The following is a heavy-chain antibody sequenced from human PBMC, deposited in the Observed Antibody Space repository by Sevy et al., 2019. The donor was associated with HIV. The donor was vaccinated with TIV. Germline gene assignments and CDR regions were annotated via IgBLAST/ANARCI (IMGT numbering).Heavy chain of an antibody. V-gene: IGHV1-18*01. CDR2: ISTYNDDT. CDR3: AGDLRPLEYYGSGSYYTSDY. CDR1: GYTFTSHG. D-gene: IGHD3-10*01. J-gene: IGHJ4*02. Sequence: ASVKVSCKASGYTFTSHGISWVRQAPGQGLEWVGWISTYNDDTKYAQKVQGRVTMTTDTSTTTVFMELRSLRSDDTAIYYCAGDLRPLEYYGSGSYYTSDYWGQGTLVTVSS.